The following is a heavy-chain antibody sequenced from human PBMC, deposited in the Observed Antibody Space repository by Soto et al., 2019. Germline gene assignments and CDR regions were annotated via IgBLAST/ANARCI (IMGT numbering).Heavy chain of an antibody. CDR1: GFTFRHYS. Sequence: PGGSLRLSCAASGFTFRHYSMHWVRQAPGKGLEWIAYISTSSSPRYYADSVRGRFTISRDNDRKSIYLEMSSLRDEDTAIYYCARDALPYYDSDGRHEGWGPGTLVTVSS. J-gene: IGHJ4*02. CDR2: ISTSSSPR. V-gene: IGHV3-48*02. D-gene: IGHD3-16*01. CDR3: ARDALPYYDSDGRHEG.